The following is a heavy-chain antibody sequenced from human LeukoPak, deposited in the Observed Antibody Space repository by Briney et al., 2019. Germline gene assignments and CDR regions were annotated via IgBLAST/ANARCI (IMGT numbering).Heavy chain of an antibody. CDR3: ARETVAGLQYYFDY. V-gene: IGHV3-53*01. Sequence: PGGSLRLSCAASGFTVSSNYMSWVRQAPGKGLEWVSVIYSGGSTYYADSVKGRFTISRDNSKNTLYLQMNSLRAEDTAVYYCARETVAGLQYYFDYWGQGTLVTGSS. CDR1: GFTVSSNY. D-gene: IGHD6-19*01. J-gene: IGHJ4*02. CDR2: IYSGGST.